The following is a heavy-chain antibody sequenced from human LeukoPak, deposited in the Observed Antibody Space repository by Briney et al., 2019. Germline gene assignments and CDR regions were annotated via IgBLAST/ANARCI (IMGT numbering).Heavy chain of an antibody. J-gene: IGHJ3*02. CDR1: GFTLSSYG. V-gene: IGHV3-33*01. Sequence: GRSLRLSCAASGFTLSSYGAHWVRQAPGKGLEWVAVIWVDASNKYFADSVKGRFTISRDNSKSTVDLQMNSLRAEDTAMYFCVVTTHWADAFDMWGQGTMVTVSS. CDR3: VVTTHWADAFDM. CDR2: IWVDASNK. D-gene: IGHD4-17*01.